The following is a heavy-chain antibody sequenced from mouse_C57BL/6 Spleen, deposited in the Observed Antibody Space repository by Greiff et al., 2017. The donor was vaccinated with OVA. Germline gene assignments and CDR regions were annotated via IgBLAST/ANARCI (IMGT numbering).Heavy chain of an antibody. CDR2: ISSGSSTI. J-gene: IGHJ4*01. CDR1: GFTFSDYG. Sequence: DVHLVESGGGLVKPGGSLKLSCAASGFTFSDYGMHWVRQAPEKGLEWVAYISSGSSTIYYADTVKGRFTISRDNAKNTLFLQMTSLRSEDTAMYYCAKGSYSNYYAMDYWGQGTSVTVSS. V-gene: IGHV5-17*01. CDR3: AKGSYSNYYAMDY. D-gene: IGHD2-5*01.